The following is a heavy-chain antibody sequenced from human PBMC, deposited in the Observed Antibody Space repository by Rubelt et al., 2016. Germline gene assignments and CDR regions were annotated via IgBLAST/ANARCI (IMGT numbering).Heavy chain of an antibody. CDR1: GGIFSSYA. CDR3: ARVGGVVRIEYYVDY. D-gene: IGHD3-3*01. J-gene: IGHJ4*02. V-gene: IGHV1-69*06. Sequence: QVQLVQSGAEVKKPGSSVKVSCKASGGIFSSYAISWVRQAPGQGLEWMGGIIPIFGTANYAQKFQGRVTMTTDTSTSTAYMELRSLRSDDTAVYYCARVGGVVRIEYYVDYWGQGTLVTVSS. CDR2: IIPIFGTA.